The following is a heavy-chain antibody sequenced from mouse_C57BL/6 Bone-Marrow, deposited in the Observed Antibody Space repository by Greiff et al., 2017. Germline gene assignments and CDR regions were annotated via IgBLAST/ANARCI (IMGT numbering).Heavy chain of an antibody. D-gene: IGHD2-3*01. CDR2: INPNNGGT. V-gene: IGHV1-26*01. CDR3: ARVPRWFPAMDY. Sequence: VQLQQSGPELVKPGASVKISCKASGYTFTDYYMNWVKQSHGKSLEWIGDINPNNGGTSYNQKFKGKATLTVDKSSSTAYMELRSLTSEDSAVYYCARVPRWFPAMDYWGQGTSVTVSS. CDR1: GYTFTDYY. J-gene: IGHJ4*01.